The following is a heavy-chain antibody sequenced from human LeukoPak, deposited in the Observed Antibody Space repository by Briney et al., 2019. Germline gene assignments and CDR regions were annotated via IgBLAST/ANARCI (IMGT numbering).Heavy chain of an antibody. Sequence: PSETLSLTCTVSGGSISSYYWSWIRQPPGKGLEWIGYNYYSGSTNYNPSLKSRVTISVDTSKNQFSLKLSSVTAADTAVYYCARAFMVRGVATWGQGTLVTVSS. CDR2: NYYSGST. D-gene: IGHD3-10*01. J-gene: IGHJ5*02. V-gene: IGHV4-59*12. CDR1: GGSISSYY. CDR3: ARAFMVRGVAT.